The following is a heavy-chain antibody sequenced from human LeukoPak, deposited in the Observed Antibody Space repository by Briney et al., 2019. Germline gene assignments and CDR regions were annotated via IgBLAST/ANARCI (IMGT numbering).Heavy chain of an antibody. CDR2: IYTSGST. CDR3: ARSTSGSGYYYYYMDV. J-gene: IGHJ6*03. Sequence: SEALSLTCTVSGGSISRYYWSWIRQPPGKGLEWIGYIYTSGSTNYNPSLKSRVTISVDTSKNQFSLKLSSVTAADTAVYYCARSTSGSGYYYYYMDVWGKGTTVTVSS. CDR1: GGSISRYY. D-gene: IGHD3-10*01. V-gene: IGHV4-4*09.